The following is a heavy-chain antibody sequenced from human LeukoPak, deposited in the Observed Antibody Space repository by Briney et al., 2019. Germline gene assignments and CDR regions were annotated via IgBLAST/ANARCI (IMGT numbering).Heavy chain of an antibody. CDR3: AVHISSSSWYDY. D-gene: IGHD6-13*01. CDR1: GYTFSNYG. J-gene: IGHJ4*02. V-gene: IGHV1-18*01. CDR2: ISAYTGDA. Sequence: ASVKVSCKASGYTFSNYGISWLRQAPGQGLEWMGWISAYTGDANYAQKLQGRVTMTTDTSTSTAYMELRSLRFDDTAVYYCAVHISSSSWYDYWGQGTLVTVSS.